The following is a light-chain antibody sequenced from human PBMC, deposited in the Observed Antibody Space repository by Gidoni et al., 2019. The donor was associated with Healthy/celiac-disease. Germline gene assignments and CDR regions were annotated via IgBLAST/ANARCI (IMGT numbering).Light chain of an antibody. Sequence: IVMTQSPATLSVSPGERATLSCRASQSINSNLACYQQKPGQAPRLLIYGASTRATGIPARFSGSGSGTEFTLTISSLQSEDFAVYYCQQYNNWPPYTFGQGTNLEIK. CDR3: QQYNNWPPYT. CDR1: QSINSN. J-gene: IGKJ2*01. CDR2: GAS. V-gene: IGKV3-15*01.